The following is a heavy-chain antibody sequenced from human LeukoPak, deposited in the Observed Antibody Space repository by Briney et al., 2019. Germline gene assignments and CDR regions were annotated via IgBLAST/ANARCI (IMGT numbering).Heavy chain of an antibody. Sequence: ASVKVSCKASGYTFTAYYMQWVRQAPGQGLEWMGWINPNSGGTDYAQEFQGRVTMTRDTSIDTAYMVLSNLRSDDTAVYYCARYWGPYDNSGAYFDYWGQGTLVTVSS. J-gene: IGHJ4*02. V-gene: IGHV1-2*02. D-gene: IGHD3-22*01. CDR1: GYTFTAYY. CDR3: ARYWGPYDNSGAYFDY. CDR2: INPNSGGT.